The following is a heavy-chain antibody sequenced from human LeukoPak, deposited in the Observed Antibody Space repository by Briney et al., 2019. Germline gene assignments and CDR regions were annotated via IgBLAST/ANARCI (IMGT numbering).Heavy chain of an antibody. CDR1: GGSISSYY. CDR3: ARDRGGVPAAKGAYYFDY. V-gene: IGHV4-59*12. D-gene: IGHD2-2*01. Sequence: SETLSLTCTVSGGSISSYYWSWIRQPPGKGLEWIGYIYYSVSTNYNPSLKSRITMSVDTSKNQFSLKLSSVTAADTAVYYCARDRGGVPAAKGAYYFDYWGQGTLVTVSS. J-gene: IGHJ4*02. CDR2: IYYSVST.